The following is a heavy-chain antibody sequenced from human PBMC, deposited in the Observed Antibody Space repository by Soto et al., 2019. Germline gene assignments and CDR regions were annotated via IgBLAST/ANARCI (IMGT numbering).Heavy chain of an antibody. V-gene: IGHV1-69*13. CDR3: ARLLGYYYYDSSGFPLTDY. CDR1: GGTFSSYA. D-gene: IGHD3-22*01. Sequence: GASVKVSCKASGGTFSSYAISWVRQAPGQGLERMGGIIPISGTANYAQEFQGRVTITADESTSTAYMEPSSLRSEDTAVYYCARLLGYYYYDSSGFPLTDYWGQGTLVTVSS. J-gene: IGHJ4*02. CDR2: IIPISGTA.